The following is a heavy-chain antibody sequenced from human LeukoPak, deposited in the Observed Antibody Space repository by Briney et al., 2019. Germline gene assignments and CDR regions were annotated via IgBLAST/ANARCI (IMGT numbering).Heavy chain of an antibody. CDR1: GGSISSSSYY. CDR3: ARGLGTSGSPYPVYYFDY. Sequence: SETLSLTCTVSGGSISSSSYYWGWIRQPPGKGLEWIGSIYYSGSTYYNPSLKSRVTISVDTSKNQFSLKLSSVTAADTAVYYCARGLGTSGSPYPVYYFDYWGQGTLVTVSS. D-gene: IGHD3-10*01. J-gene: IGHJ4*02. V-gene: IGHV4-39*07. CDR2: IYYSGST.